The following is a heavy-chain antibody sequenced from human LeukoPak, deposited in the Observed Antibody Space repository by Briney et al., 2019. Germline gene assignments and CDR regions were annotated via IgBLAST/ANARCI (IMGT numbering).Heavy chain of an antibody. CDR3: ARDLAYYYDSSGYYSLFAY. Sequence: SETLSLTCTVSGGSISSYYWSWIRQPAGKGLEWIGRIYTSGSTNYNPSLKSRVTMSVDTSKNQFSLKLSSVTAADTAVYYCARDLAYYYDSSGYYSLFAYWGQGTLVTVSS. V-gene: IGHV4-4*07. CDR2: IYTSGST. J-gene: IGHJ4*02. D-gene: IGHD3-22*01. CDR1: GGSISSYY.